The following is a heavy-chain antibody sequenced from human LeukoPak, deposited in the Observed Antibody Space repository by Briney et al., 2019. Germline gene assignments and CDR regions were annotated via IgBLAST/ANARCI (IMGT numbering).Heavy chain of an antibody. D-gene: IGHD1-26*01. CDR2: FYGDGST. CDR3: AKDQRWESPHYLDS. J-gene: IGHJ4*02. V-gene: IGHV3-53*01. Sequence: GGSLRLSCAASGFIVSSNYMSWVRQAPGKGLEWVSVFYGDGSTYYADSVKGRFIISRDHAKITLYLQINSLRAEDTAVYYCAKDQRWESPHYLDSWGQGTLVTVSS. CDR1: GFIVSSNY.